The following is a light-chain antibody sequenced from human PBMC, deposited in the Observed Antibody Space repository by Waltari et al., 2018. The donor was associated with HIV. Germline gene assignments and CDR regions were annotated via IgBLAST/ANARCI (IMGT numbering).Light chain of an antibody. Sequence: EIVMTQSPATLSVSPGERATLSCRASETINNDLAWYQQKPGQAPRLLIHGASTRAAGIPARFSDSGSGTEFSLTNNYVQSEDFALYYCQQYNKWPPTFGQGTKVEIK. V-gene: IGKV3D-15*01. CDR1: ETINND. J-gene: IGKJ1*01. CDR2: GAS. CDR3: QQYNKWPPT.